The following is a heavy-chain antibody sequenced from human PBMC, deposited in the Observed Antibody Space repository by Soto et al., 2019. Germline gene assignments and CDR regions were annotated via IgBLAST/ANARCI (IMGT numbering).Heavy chain of an antibody. CDR3: AREAGMDV. CDR2: ITKTSGTK. Sequence: GGSLRLSCAASGFIFSDYSMNWVRQAPGKGLEWVSYITKTSGTKDYADSVKGRFTISRDNAKNSLYLQMNSLRDEDTAVYYCAREAGMDVWGQGXTVTVSS. V-gene: IGHV3-48*02. J-gene: IGHJ6*02. CDR1: GFIFSDYS.